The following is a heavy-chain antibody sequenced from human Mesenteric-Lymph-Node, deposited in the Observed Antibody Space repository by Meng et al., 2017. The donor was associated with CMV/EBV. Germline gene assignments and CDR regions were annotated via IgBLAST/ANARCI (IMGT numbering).Heavy chain of an antibody. Sequence: GESLKISCAASGFTFSSYSMNWVRQAPGKGLEWVSSISSSSSYIYYADSVKGRFTISRDNSKNTLYLQMNSLTDEDTALYYCAKDDSVTIFGVPYSPRDAFDIWGQGTMVTVSS. CDR2: ISSSSSYI. D-gene: IGHD3-3*01. J-gene: IGHJ3*02. CDR3: AKDDSVTIFGVPYSPRDAFDI. V-gene: IGHV3-21*04. CDR1: GFTFSSYS.